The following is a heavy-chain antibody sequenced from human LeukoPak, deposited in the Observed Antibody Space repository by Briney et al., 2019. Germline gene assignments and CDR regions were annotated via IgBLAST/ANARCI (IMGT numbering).Heavy chain of an antibody. CDR1: GYTFTGYY. V-gene: IGHV1-2*02. CDR2: INPNSGGT. CDR3: ARDLAAGENWFDP. J-gene: IGHJ5*02. D-gene: IGHD3-10*01. Sequence: GASVKVSCKAPGYTFTGYYMHWVRQAPGQGLEWMGWINPNSGGTNYAQKFQGRVTMTRDTSISTAYMELSRLRSDDTAVYYCARDLAAGENWFDPWGQGTLVTVSS.